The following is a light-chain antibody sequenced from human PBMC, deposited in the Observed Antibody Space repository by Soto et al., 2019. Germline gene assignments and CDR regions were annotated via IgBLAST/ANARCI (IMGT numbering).Light chain of an antibody. V-gene: IGKV3-11*01. J-gene: IGKJ5*01. CDR2: DAS. CDR3: QHRMNWPLT. Sequence: EIVLTQSPATLSLSPGERATLSCRASQNVANYLDWYQQKPGQAPRLLIYDASNRATGIPARFSGSGSGTDFTLTINSLEPEDFAVYYCQHRMNWPLTFGQGTRLEIK. CDR1: QNVANY.